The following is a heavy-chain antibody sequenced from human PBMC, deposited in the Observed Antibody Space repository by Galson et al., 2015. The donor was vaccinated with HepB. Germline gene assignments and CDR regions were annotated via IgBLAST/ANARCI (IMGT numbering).Heavy chain of an antibody. CDR2: ISGSGGST. J-gene: IGHJ6*02. D-gene: IGHD3-10*01. Sequence: SLRLSCAASGFTFSSYAMSWVRQAPGKGLEWVSAISGSGGSTYYADSVKGRFTISRDNSKNTLYLQMNSLRAEDTAVYYCAKLAIRVNDYCGSGSMDVWGQGTTVTVSS. CDR1: GFTFSSYA. CDR3: AKLAIRVNDYCGSGSMDV. V-gene: IGHV3-23*01.